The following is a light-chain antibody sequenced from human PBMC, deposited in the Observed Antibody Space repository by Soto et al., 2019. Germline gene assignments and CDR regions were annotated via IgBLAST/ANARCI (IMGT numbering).Light chain of an antibody. CDR1: QSVSSN. Sequence: EIVMTQSPATLSVSPGERATLSCRASQSVSSNLAWYQQKPGQAPRLLIYGASTRATGIPARFSGSGSGTEFTLTISSLQSEDFAVYYCQQYNNWPPRGTFGHGTKVDMK. V-gene: IGKV3-15*01. J-gene: IGKJ3*01. CDR3: QQYNNWPPRGT. CDR2: GAS.